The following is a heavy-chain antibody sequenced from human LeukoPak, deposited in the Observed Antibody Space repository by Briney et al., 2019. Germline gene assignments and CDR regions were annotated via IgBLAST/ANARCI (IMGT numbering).Heavy chain of an antibody. D-gene: IGHD5-24*01. CDR2: ISSSSSYI. V-gene: IGHV3-21*04. Sequence: GGSLRLSCAASGFPFSSYSMNWVRQAPGKGLEWVSSISSSSSYIYYADSVKGRFTISRDNAKNSLYLQMNSLRAEDTAVYFCAKSGYNRFDYWGQGTRVTVSS. CDR3: AKSGYNRFDY. CDR1: GFPFSSYS. J-gene: IGHJ4*02.